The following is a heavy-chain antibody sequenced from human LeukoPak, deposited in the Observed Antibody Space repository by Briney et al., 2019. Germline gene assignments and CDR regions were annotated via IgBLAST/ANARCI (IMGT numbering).Heavy chain of an antibody. Sequence: SETLSLTCTVSGGSISTSSYYWGWIRQPPGKGLEWIGSIYSSGSTYYNSSLKSRVTISIDTSKNQVSLKMSSVTAADTAVYYCAKSGGYGLIDYWGQGTLVTVSS. V-gene: IGHV4-39*01. CDR1: GGSISTSSYY. CDR3: AKSGGYGLIDY. D-gene: IGHD6-25*01. CDR2: IYSSGST. J-gene: IGHJ4*01.